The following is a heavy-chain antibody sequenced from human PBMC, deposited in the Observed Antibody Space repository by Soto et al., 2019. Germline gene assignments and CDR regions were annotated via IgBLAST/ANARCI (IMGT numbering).Heavy chain of an antibody. Sequence: PSETLSLTCTVSGGSISSGDYYWSWIRQPPGKGLEWIGYIYYSGSTYYNPSLKSRVTISVDTSKNQFSLKLSSVTAADTAVYYCARGGVVPATNRFDPWGQGTLVTVSS. CDR3: ARGGVVPATNRFDP. CDR2: IYYSGST. D-gene: IGHD2-2*01. J-gene: IGHJ5*02. CDR1: GGSISSGDYY. V-gene: IGHV4-30-4*01.